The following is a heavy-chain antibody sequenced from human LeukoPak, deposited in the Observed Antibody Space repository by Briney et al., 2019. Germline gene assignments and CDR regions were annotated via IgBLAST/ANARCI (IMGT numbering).Heavy chain of an antibody. Sequence: GGSLRLSCAASGFTFSSYGMHWVRQAPGKGLEWVAVIWYDGSNDYYANSVKGRFTISRDNSKNTLYLQMNSLRAEDTAVCFCARKNTQDAFDIWGQGTMVTVSS. D-gene: IGHD2-15*01. J-gene: IGHJ3*02. CDR2: IWYDGSND. CDR3: ARKNTQDAFDI. CDR1: GFTFSSYG. V-gene: IGHV3-33*01.